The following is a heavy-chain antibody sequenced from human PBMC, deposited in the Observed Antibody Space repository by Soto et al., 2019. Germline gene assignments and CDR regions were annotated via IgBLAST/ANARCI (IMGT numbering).Heavy chain of an antibody. CDR2: INHSGST. V-gene: IGHV4-34*01. CDR1: GGSFSGYY. J-gene: IGHJ5*02. Sequence: QVQLQQWGAGLLKPSETLSLTCAVYGGSFSGYYWSWIRQPPGKGLEWIGEINHSGSTNYNPSLKSRVTISVDRSKNQLSLKLSSVTAADTAVYYCARGAYSSSWYLMLRLGSWWFDPWGQGTLVTVSS. D-gene: IGHD6-13*01. CDR3: ARGAYSSSWYLMLRLGSWWFDP.